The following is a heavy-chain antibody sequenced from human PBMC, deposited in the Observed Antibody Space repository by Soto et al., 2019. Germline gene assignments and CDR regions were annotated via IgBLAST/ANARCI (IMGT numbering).Heavy chain of an antibody. V-gene: IGHV4-30-4*01. CDR3: ARDTAMISGWFDP. CDR1: GGSISRGDYF. D-gene: IGHD5-18*01. CDR2: IYDSGTT. J-gene: IGHJ5*02. Sequence: QVQLQESGPGLVKPSQTLSLTCTVSGGSISRGDYFWNWIRQPPGKGLEWIGYIYDSGTTYYNPSLKSRVTISADPSKNQFSLKLSSVTAADTAVYYCARDTAMISGWFDPWGQGTLVTVSS.